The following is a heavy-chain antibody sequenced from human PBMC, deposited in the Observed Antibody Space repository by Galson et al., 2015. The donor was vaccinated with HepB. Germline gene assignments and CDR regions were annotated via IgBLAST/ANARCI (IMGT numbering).Heavy chain of an antibody. CDR3: ARVLLRAARALDY. J-gene: IGHJ4*02. Sequence: SLRLSCAASGFTFSSYWMSWVRQAPGKGLEWVANIKQDGSEKYYVDSVKGRFTISRDNAKNSLYLQMNSLRAEDTAVYYCARVLLRAARALDYWGQGTLVTVSS. V-gene: IGHV3-7*01. D-gene: IGHD6-6*01. CDR1: GFTFSSYW. CDR2: IKQDGSEK.